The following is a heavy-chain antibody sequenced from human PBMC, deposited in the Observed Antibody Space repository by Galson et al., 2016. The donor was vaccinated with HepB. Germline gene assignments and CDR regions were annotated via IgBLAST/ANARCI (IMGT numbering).Heavy chain of an antibody. CDR1: GFTFSKYG. CDR2: INDEGSST. D-gene: IGHD2-8*01. CDR3: VRNGGGMDV. J-gene: IGHJ6*02. V-gene: IGHV3-74*03. Sequence: SLRLSCAASGFTFSKYGMFWVRQAPGKGLVWVSYINDEGSSTTYADSVRGRFTFSRDNAKNTLYLQMNSLRVEDTAMYYCVRNGGGMDVWGQGTTVIVSS.